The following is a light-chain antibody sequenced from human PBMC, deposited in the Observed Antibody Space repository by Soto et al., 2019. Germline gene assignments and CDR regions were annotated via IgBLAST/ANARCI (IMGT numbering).Light chain of an antibody. J-gene: IGKJ1*01. Sequence: DLQMTQSPSTLSASVGDRVTITCRASQSISNWLAWYQQKPGKAPKILIYKTSSLESGVPSRFSGSGSGTEFTLTISSLQPDDFATYYCQQYNGYRWTFGQGTKVDIK. CDR1: QSISNW. CDR3: QQYNGYRWT. V-gene: IGKV1-5*03. CDR2: KTS.